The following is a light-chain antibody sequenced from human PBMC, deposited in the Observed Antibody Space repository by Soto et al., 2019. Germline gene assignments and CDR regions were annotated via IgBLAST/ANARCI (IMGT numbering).Light chain of an antibody. CDR3: TSFTSSNTWV. CDR1: SSDVGGYNY. Sequence: QSVLTQPASVSGSPGQSITISCTGTSSDVGGYNYVSWFQQHPGKAPKLKIYEVSNRPSGVSNRFSGSKSGYTASLTISELQAVDEADYYCTSFTSSNTWVFGGGTKATVL. J-gene: IGLJ3*02. V-gene: IGLV2-14*03. CDR2: EVS.